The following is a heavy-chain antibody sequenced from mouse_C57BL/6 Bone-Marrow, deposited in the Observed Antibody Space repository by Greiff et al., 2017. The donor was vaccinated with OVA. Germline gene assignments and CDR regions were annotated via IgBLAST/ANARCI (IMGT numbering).Heavy chain of an antibody. CDR2: IYPRSGNT. D-gene: IGHD2-5*01. Sequence: VQLQQSGAELARPGASVKLSCKASGYTFTSYGISWVKQRTGQGLEWIGEIYPRSGNTYYNEKFKGKATLTADKSSSTAYMELRSLTSEDSAVYFWARDYSNSFGGFAYWGQGTMVTVSA. J-gene: IGHJ3*01. CDR3: ARDYSNSFGGFAY. CDR1: GYTFTSYG. V-gene: IGHV1-81*01.